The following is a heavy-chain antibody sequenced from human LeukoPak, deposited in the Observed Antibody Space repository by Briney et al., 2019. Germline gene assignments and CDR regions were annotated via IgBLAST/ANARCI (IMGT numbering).Heavy chain of an antibody. J-gene: IGHJ6*02. Sequence: PSETLSLTCTVSGDSFSSVTDYWAWIRQPPGKGLEWIGYIYYSGSTYYNPFLKSRVTISLDTSKNQFSLKLSSVTAADTAVYYCARELYYYDSSGYPAGFHPGPMDVWGQGTTVTVSS. CDR1: GDSFSSVTDY. D-gene: IGHD3-22*01. CDR3: ARELYYYDSSGYPAGFHPGPMDV. CDR2: IYYSGST. V-gene: IGHV4-31*03.